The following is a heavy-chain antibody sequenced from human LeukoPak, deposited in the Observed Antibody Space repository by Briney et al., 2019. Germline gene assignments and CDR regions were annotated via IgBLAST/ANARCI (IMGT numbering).Heavy chain of an antibody. J-gene: IGHJ4*02. D-gene: IGHD3-16*01. CDR1: GGSTNSGGFY. V-gene: IGHV4-31*03. CDR2: IYYSGST. CDR3: ARGGSFLGNYVY. Sequence: SETLSLTCTVSGGSTNSGGFYWSWIRQHPGKGLEWIGYIYYSGSTFYNPSLKSRVAISLDKSKNQFSLNLRSVTAADTAVYYCARGGSFLGNYVYWGQGTLVTVSS.